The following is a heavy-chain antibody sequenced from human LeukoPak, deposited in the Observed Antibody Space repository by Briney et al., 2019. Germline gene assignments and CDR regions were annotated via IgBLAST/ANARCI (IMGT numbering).Heavy chain of an antibody. CDR3: ARDRTGYFFDD. CDR1: GASITSGAYY. Sequence: SQTLSLTCTVSGASITSGAYYWSWIRQLPGKGLEWLGYIFYSGTTYYNPSLTSRVTISVDTSKNQFSLKLSSVTAADTAVYFCARDRTGYFFDDWGQGILVTLSS. V-gene: IGHV4-31*03. J-gene: IGHJ4*02. CDR2: IFYSGTT.